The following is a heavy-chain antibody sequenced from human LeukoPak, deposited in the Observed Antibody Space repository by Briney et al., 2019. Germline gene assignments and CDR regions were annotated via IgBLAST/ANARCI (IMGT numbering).Heavy chain of an antibody. CDR2: ISDRGDST. V-gene: IGHV3-23*01. CDR3: AKCTRGRFEDY. Sequence: PGGSLRLSCAASGFTFSSFVMNWVRQAPGKGLEWVSTISDRGDSTYYADSVKGRFTISRDNSKNTLYLQMNSLRAEDTAVYYCAKCTRGRFEDYWGQGTLVTVSS. J-gene: IGHJ4*02. D-gene: IGHD6-19*01. CDR1: GFTFSSFV.